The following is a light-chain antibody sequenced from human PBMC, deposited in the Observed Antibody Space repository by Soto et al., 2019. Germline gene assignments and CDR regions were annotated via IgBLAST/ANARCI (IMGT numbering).Light chain of an antibody. Sequence: EVGVTQSPATLSVSPGERVTLSCRASQSVDSDVAWFQHKPGQAPRLLIYGASTRAAGIPGRFSGSGYETDFTFTISSLEPEDSATYFCQQYNTWVRGTFGQGTKLEIK. CDR1: QSVDSD. V-gene: IGKV3-15*01. J-gene: IGKJ2*01. CDR2: GAS. CDR3: QQYNTWVRGT.